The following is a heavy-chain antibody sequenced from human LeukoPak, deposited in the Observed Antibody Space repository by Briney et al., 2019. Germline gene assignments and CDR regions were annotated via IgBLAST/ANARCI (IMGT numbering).Heavy chain of an antibody. V-gene: IGHV1-69*13. CDR2: IIPIFGTA. J-gene: IGHJ6*03. D-gene: IGHD2-2*01. CDR3: ARVPAAIDYYYYYMDV. CDR1: GYTFTSYG. Sequence: SVKVSCKASGYTFTSYGISWVRQAPGQGLEWMGGIIPIFGTANYAQKFQGRVTITADESTSTAYMELSSLRSEDTAVYYCARVPAAIDYYYYYMDVWGKGTTVTVSS.